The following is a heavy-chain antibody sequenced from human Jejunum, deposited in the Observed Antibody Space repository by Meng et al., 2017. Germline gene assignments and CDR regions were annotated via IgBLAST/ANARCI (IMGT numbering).Heavy chain of an antibody. Sequence: QVQLQDAGQGLVQPWGTLSLTCAVSGDSISSSYWWRWVRQSPGKGLEWIGEIYHSGTTNYNPSLKSRVTLSVDKSKNQFSLNLSSVTAADTAVYFCARDFEALNGVWGQGTLVTVSS. CDR3: ARDFEALNGV. J-gene: IGHJ1*01. CDR2: IYHSGTT. CDR1: GDSISSSYW. D-gene: IGHD2-8*01. V-gene: IGHV4-4*02.